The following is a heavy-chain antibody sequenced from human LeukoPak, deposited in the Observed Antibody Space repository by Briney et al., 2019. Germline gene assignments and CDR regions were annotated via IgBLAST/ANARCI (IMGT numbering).Heavy chain of an antibody. V-gene: IGHV4-34*01. CDR1: GGSISSYY. CDR2: INHSGST. Sequence: SETLSLTCTVSGGSISSYYWSWIRQPPGKGLEWIGEINHSGSTNYNPSLKSRVTISVDTSKNQFSLKLSSVTAADTAVYYCASRDMVRGVNTFDYWGQGTLVTVSS. J-gene: IGHJ4*02. CDR3: ASRDMVRGVNTFDY. D-gene: IGHD3-10*01.